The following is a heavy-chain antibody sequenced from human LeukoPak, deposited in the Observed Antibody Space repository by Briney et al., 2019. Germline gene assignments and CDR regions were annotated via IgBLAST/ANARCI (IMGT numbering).Heavy chain of an antibody. CDR2: ISSSSSYI. CDR1: GFTFSSYS. J-gene: IGHJ6*03. D-gene: IGHD3-10*01. CDR3: AREALLWFGRSVPPTTGYTSFMDV. Sequence: GGSLRLSCAASGFTFSSYSMNWVRQAPGKGLEWVSSISSSSSYIYYADSVKGRFTISRDNAKNSLYLQMNSLRAEDTAVYYCAREALLWFGRSVPPTTGYTSFMDVWGKGTTVTVSS. V-gene: IGHV3-21*01.